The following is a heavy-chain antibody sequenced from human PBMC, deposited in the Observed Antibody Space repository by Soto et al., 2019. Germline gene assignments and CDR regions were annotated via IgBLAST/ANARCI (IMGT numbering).Heavy chain of an antibody. D-gene: IGHD5-18*01. V-gene: IGHV3-48*02. CDR2: ISSSSGTI. CDR1: GFTFSSYN. Sequence: EVQLVESGGGLVQPGGSLRLSCSASGFTFSSYNMNWVRQAPGKGLEWVSYISSSSGTISYADSVKGRFPISRDNATHALYRQMNSLRDADTAVYCCARPRGYSYVLPAYWGQGTLVTVSS. J-gene: IGHJ4*02. CDR3: ARPRGYSYVLPAY.